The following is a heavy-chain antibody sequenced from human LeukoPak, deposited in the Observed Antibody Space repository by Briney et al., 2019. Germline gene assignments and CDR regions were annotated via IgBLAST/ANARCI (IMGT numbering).Heavy chain of an antibody. J-gene: IGHJ3*02. V-gene: IGHV4-39*02. D-gene: IGHD6-13*01. CDR1: GDSISSSKKY. CDR2: IYYSGNT. Sequence: SETLSLTCTVSGDSISSSKKYWGWVRQPPGKGLEWIGSIYYSGNTYYNPSLKSRVTISLDTSRNQFSLRLSSVTAADTAVYYCARDLFWIAAANTNNNAFDIWGQGTMVTVSS. CDR3: ARDLFWIAAANTNNNAFDI.